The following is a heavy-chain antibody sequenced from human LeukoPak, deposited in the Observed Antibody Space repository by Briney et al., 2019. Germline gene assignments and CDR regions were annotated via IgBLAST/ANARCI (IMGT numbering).Heavy chain of an antibody. D-gene: IGHD2-2*01. CDR3: ASRRYCSSTSCPTPPRYYYYGMDV. V-gene: IGHV4-34*01. CDR2: INHSGST. J-gene: IGHJ6*02. CDR1: GGSFSGYY. Sequence: SETLSLTCAVYGGSFSGYYWSWIRQPPGKGLEWIGEINHSGSTNYNPSLKSRVTISVDTSKNQFSLKLSSVTAADTAVYYCASRRYCSSTSCPTPPRYYYYGMDVRGQGTTVTVSS.